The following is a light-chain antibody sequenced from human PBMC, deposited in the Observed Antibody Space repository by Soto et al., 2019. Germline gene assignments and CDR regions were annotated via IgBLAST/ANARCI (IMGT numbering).Light chain of an antibody. CDR2: GAS. V-gene: IGKV3-20*01. CDR3: QQYGSSPFT. J-gene: IGKJ4*01. CDR1: QSVSRIY. Sequence: EIVLTQSPGTLSLSPGERATLSCRASQSVSRIYLAWYQQKPGLAPSLLIYGASSRAAGIPDRFSGSGSGKDFTRTISRLEPEDSALYYCQQYGSSPFTCGGGTKVGIK.